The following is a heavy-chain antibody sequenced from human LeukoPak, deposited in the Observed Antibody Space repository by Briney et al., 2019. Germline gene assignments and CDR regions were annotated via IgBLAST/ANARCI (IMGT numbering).Heavy chain of an antibody. V-gene: IGHV3-64D*09. J-gene: IGHJ5*02. D-gene: IGHD3-10*01. CDR1: GFTFSSYA. Sequence: GGSLRLSCSASGFTFSSYAMHWVRQAPGKGLEYVSAISSNGGSTYYADSVKGRFTISRDNSKNTLYLQMSILRAEDTAVYYCVKDAYHYGSGSYSPNWFDPWGQGTLVTVSS. CDR2: ISSNGGST. CDR3: VKDAYHYGSGSYSPNWFDP.